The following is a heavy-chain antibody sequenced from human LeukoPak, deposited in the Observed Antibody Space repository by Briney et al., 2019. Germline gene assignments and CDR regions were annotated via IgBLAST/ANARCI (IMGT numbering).Heavy chain of an antibody. CDR3: ARVVVVPAAYYHYYYYMDV. CDR1: GYTFTSYG. D-gene: IGHD2-2*01. Sequence: ASVKVSCKASGYTFTSYGISWVRQAPGQGLEWMGWISAYNGNTNYAQKLQGRVTMTTDTSTSTAYMELRSLRSDDTAVYYCARVVVVPAAYYHYYYYMDVWGKGTTVTVSS. J-gene: IGHJ6*03. CDR2: ISAYNGNT. V-gene: IGHV1-18*01.